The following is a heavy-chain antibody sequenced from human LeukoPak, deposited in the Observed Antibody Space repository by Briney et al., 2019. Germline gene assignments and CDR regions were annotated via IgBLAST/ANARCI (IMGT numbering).Heavy chain of an antibody. Sequence: GGSLRLSCAASGFTFSSYEMDWVRQAPGKGLEWVSYISSSGSTIYYADSVKGRFTISRDNAKNSLYLQMNSLRAEDTAVYYCARDSSSWESYYYYYMDVWGKGTTVTVSS. CDR3: ARDSSSWESYYYYYMDV. CDR2: ISSSGSTI. J-gene: IGHJ6*03. D-gene: IGHD6-13*01. V-gene: IGHV3-48*03. CDR1: GFTFSSYE.